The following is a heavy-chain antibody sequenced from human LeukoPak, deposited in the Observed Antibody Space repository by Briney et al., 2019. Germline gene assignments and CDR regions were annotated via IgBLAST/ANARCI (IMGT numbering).Heavy chain of an antibody. CDR2: IYYSGST. Sequence: SETLSLTCTVSGGSIRSYYWSWIRQPPGKGLEWIGYIYYSGSTNYNPSLKSRVTISVDTSKNQFSLKLSSVTAADTAVYYCARDPYYYDSIWGRGTLVTVSS. D-gene: IGHD3-22*01. V-gene: IGHV4-59*01. J-gene: IGHJ2*01. CDR3: ARDPYYYDSI. CDR1: GGSIRSYY.